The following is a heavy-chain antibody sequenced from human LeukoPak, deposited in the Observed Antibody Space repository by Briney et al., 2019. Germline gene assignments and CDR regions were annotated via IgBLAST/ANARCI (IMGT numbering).Heavy chain of an antibody. J-gene: IGHJ6*03. CDR3: ARGVGDDFWGDYYYYTDV. V-gene: IGHV4-34*01. CDR2: VNPSGST. D-gene: IGHD3-3*01. Sequence: PSETLSLTCAVYGGSFSGYYWSWIRQPPGKGLEWIGEVNPSGSTSHNSSLKSRVTISVDTSKNQFSLKLSSATAADTAVYYCARGVGDDFWGDYYYYTDVWGKGTTVTVSS. CDR1: GGSFSGYY.